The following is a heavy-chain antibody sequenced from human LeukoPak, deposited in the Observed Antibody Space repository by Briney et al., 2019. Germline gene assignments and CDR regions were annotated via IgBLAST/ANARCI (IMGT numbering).Heavy chain of an antibody. V-gene: IGHV3-7*01. CDR1: GFTFSNYC. J-gene: IGHJ4*02. Sequence: PGGSLRLSCAASGFTFSNYCMSWVRQAPGKGLEWVANIREDGSEKYYVDSVKGQFTISRDNAKNSLFLQMDSLRAEDTAVYYCARDLAGHYYGSGSSLDYWGQGTLVTVS. D-gene: IGHD3-10*01. CDR2: IREDGSEK. CDR3: ARDLAGHYYGSGSSLDY.